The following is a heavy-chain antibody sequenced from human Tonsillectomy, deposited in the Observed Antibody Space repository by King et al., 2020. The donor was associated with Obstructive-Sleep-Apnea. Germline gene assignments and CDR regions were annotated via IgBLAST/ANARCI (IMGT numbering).Heavy chain of an antibody. D-gene: IGHD2-2*01. CDR1: GGTFSSYA. CDR2: IIPIFGTA. Sequence: VQLVESGAEVKKPGSSVKVSCKASGGTFSSYAISWVRQAPGQGLEWMGGIIPIFGTANYAQKFQGRVTITADESTSTAYMELSSLRSEDTAVYYCATLLGYCSSTSFQEGLFDYWGQGTLVTVSS. V-gene: IGHV1-69*01. CDR3: ATLLGYCSSTSFQEGLFDY. J-gene: IGHJ4*02.